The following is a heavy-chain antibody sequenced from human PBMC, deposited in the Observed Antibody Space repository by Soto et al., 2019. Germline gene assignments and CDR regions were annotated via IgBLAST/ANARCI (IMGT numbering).Heavy chain of an antibody. J-gene: IGHJ4*02. V-gene: IGHV1-3*01. CDR3: ARTLVGATPADY. CDR2: INAGNGNT. CDR1: GYTFTSYA. Sequence: QVQLVQSGAEVKKPGASVKVSCKASGYTFTSYAMHWVRQAPGQRLEWMGWINAGNGNTKYSQKFQGRVTITRDTAASTAYMELSSLRTEDTAVYYCARTLVGATPADYWGQGTLVTVSS. D-gene: IGHD1-26*01.